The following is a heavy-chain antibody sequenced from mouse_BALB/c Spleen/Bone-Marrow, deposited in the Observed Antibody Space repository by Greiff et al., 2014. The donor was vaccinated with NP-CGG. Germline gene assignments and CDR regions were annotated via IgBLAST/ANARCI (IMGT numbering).Heavy chain of an antibody. CDR1: GFNIKDTY. CDR3: APYYYGSSLFAY. Sequence: EVQLQQSGAELVKPGASVKLSCTASGFNIKDTYMHWVKQRPEQGLEWIGRIDPANGNTKYDPKFQGKATITADTSSNTAYLQLSSLTSEDTAVYYGAPYYYGSSLFAYWGQGTLVTVSA. D-gene: IGHD1-1*01. CDR2: IDPANGNT. V-gene: IGHV14-3*02. J-gene: IGHJ3*01.